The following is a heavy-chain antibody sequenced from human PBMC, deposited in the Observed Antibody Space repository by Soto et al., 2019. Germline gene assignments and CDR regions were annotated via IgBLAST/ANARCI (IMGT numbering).Heavy chain of an antibody. CDR2: IKSKKDGGAR. D-gene: IGHD1-1*01. CDR3: VEGWNDF. Sequence: ESGGDLVEPGGSLRLSCETSGFMFSSAWMSWVRQAPGKGLGWVARIKSKKDGGARDYAAPVNGRFSISRDDSKSTVYLQMNSLRAEDTALYYCVEGWNDFWGQGTLVTVSS. CDR1: GFMFSSAW. J-gene: IGHJ4*02. V-gene: IGHV3-15*01.